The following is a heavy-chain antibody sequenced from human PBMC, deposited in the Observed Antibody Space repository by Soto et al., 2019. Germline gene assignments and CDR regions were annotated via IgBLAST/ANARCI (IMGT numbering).Heavy chain of an antibody. V-gene: IGHV3-11*01. D-gene: IGHD6-13*01. J-gene: IGHJ4*02. CDR2: ISNSGSTT. Sequence: QVQVVESGGGLVQPGGSLTLSCAASGFTFSDYYMAWIRQAPGQGLQWVTYISNSGSTTYYADSVKGRFTVSRDNTENSLYLHMSSLRAEDTAMYFCVRLYISSWYILWGQGTLVTVSS. CDR1: GFTFSDYY. CDR3: VRLYISSWYIL.